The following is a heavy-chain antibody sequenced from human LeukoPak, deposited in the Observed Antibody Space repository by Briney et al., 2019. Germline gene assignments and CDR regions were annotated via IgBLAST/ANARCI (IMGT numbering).Heavy chain of an antibody. CDR3: ARDSWDYGSGSYYNWGYYYYYYMDV. V-gene: IGHV4-4*07. CDR1: GGSISSYY. Sequence: SETLSLTCTVSGGSISSYYWSWIRQPAGKGLEWIGRIYTSGSTNYNPSLKSRVTMSVDTSKNQFSLKLSSVTAADTAVYYCARDSWDYGSGSYYNWGYYYYYYMDVWGKGTTVTISS. D-gene: IGHD3-10*01. J-gene: IGHJ6*03. CDR2: IYTSGST.